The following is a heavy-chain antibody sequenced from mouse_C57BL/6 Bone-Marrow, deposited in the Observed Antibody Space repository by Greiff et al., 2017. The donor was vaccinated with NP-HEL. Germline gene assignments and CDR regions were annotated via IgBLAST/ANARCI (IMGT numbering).Heavy chain of an antibody. CDR2: INPSSGYT. D-gene: IGHD1-1*01. Sequence: QVQLQQSGAELAKPGASVKLSCKASGYTFTSYWMHWVKQRPGQGLEWIGYINPSSGYTNYNQKFKDKATLTADKSSSTAYMQLSSLTYEDSAVYYCARSPLYYGSSYVGYWYFDVWGTGTTVTVSS. CDR3: ARSPLYYGSSYVGYWYFDV. CDR1: GYTFTSYW. J-gene: IGHJ1*03. V-gene: IGHV1-7*01.